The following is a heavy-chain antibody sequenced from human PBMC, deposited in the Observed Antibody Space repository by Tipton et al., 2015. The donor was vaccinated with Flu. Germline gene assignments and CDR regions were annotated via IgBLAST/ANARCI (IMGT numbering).Heavy chain of an antibody. CDR2: IWPGDSDT. CDR1: GYSFNDYW. V-gene: IGHV5-51*03. D-gene: IGHD5-12*01. Sequence: QLVQSGAEVKKPGESLKISCKVSGYSFNDYWIGWVRQIPGKGLEWMGIIWPGDSDTRYSLSFRGQVSMLVDKSIRTVYLHWDNMKPSDTGIYYCARRGSGFDFDFWGQGTQVTVSA. J-gene: IGHJ4*02. CDR3: ARRGSGFDFDF.